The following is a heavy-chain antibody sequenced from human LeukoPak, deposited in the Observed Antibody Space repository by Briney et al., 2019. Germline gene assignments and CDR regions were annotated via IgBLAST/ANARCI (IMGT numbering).Heavy chain of an antibody. CDR2: INPNSGGT. CDR3: ARSPYYYDSSGNMGLDY. D-gene: IGHD3-22*01. V-gene: IGHV1-2*02. Sequence: GASVRVSCKASGYTFTGYYMHGVRQAPGQGLEWMGWINPNSGGTNYAQKFQGRVTMTRDTSISTAYMELSRLRSDDTAVYYCARSPYYYDSSGNMGLDYWGQGTLVTVSS. CDR1: GYTFTGYY. J-gene: IGHJ4*02.